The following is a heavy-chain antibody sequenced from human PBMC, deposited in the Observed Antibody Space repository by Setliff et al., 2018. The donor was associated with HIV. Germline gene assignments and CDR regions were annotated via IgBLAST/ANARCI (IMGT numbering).Heavy chain of an antibody. CDR2: IHYSGNT. D-gene: IGHD6-19*01. CDR3: ARGDPGVAVAGLSYYYYYYMDV. Sequence: SETLSLTCAVSNCSITSAYHWGRIRQPPGKGLQWIGSIHYSGNTYYNPSLKSRVTISVDTSKNQFSLKLSSVTAADTAVYYCARGDPGVAVAGLSYYYYYYMDVWVNGTTVTVSS. V-gene: IGHV4-38-2*01. J-gene: IGHJ6*03. CDR1: NCSITSAYH.